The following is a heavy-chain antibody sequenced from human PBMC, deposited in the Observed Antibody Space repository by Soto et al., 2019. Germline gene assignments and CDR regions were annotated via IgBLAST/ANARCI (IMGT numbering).Heavy chain of an antibody. CDR1: GFTFSNAW. V-gene: IGHV3-15*01. CDR2: IKSKTDGGTT. CDR3: TTYSGYDSTFFDY. D-gene: IGHD5-12*01. Sequence: EVQLVESGGGLVKPGGSLRLSCAASGFTFSNAWMSWVRQAPGKGLEWVGRIKSKTDGGTTDYAAPVKGRFTISRDDSKNTLYLQMNSLKTEDTAVYYCTTYSGYDSTFFDYWGQGTLVTVSS. J-gene: IGHJ4*02.